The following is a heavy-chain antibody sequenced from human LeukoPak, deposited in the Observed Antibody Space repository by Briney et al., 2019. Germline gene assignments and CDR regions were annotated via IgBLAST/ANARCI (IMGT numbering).Heavy chain of an antibody. CDR2: ISGYNGNT. J-gene: IGHJ4*02. CDR1: TYTFTNYG. CDR3: ARDAAAGREGYNFDY. Sequence: ASVKVSCKASTYTFTNYGISWVRQAPGQGLEWMGWISGYNGNTKYAQQFQGRVTMTTDTSTSTAYMELRSLRSDDTAVYHCARDAAAGREGYNFDYWGQGTLVTVSS. V-gene: IGHV1-18*01. D-gene: IGHD5-24*01.